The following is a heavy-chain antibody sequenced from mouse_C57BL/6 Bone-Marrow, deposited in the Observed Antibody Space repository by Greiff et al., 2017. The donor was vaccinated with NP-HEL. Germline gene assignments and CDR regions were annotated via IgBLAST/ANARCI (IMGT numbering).Heavy chain of an antibody. D-gene: IGHD1-1*01. V-gene: IGHV5-9-1*02. CDR1: GFTFSSYA. CDR3: TREITTVVGTGFPPWFAY. Sequence: EVKLMESGEGLVKPGRSLKLSCAASGFTFSSYAMSWVRQTPEKRLEWVAYISSGGDYIYYVDTVKGRFTISRDNARNTLYLQMSSLKSEDTAMYYCTREITTVVGTGFPPWFAYWGQGTLVTVSA. CDR2: ISSGGDYI. J-gene: IGHJ3*01.